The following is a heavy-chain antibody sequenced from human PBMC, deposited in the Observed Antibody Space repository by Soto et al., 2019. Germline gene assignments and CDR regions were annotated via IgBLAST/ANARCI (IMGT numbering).Heavy chain of an antibody. CDR3: ARETYDLVAKIRYFDY. CDR2: IIPIFGTA. Sequence: SVKVSCKASGGTFSSYAISWVRQAPGQGLEWMGGIIPIFGTANYAQKFQGRVTITADESTSTAYMELSSLRSEDTAVYYCARETYDLVAKIRYFDYWGQGTLVTVSS. J-gene: IGHJ4*02. D-gene: IGHD2-15*01. CDR1: GGTFSSYA. V-gene: IGHV1-69*13.